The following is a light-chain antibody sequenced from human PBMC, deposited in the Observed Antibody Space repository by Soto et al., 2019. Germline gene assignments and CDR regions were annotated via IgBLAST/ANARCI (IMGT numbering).Light chain of an antibody. V-gene: IGLV1-47*01. CDR1: SSNIGSNY. Sequence: QSVLPQPPSASATPGQRVPISCSGSSSNIGSNYVYWYQQLPGTAPKLLLYKNNQRPSGVPDRFSGSKSGTSASLAISGLRSEDEADYYCAAWDDSLSLYVFGTGTKVTVL. CDR3: AAWDDSLSLYV. CDR2: KNN. J-gene: IGLJ1*01.